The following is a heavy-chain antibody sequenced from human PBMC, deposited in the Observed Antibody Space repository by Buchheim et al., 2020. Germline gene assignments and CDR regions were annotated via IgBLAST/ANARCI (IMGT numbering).Heavy chain of an antibody. J-gene: IGHJ4*02. D-gene: IGHD3-3*01. Sequence: QVQLQESGPGLVKPSETLSLTCTVSGGSVSSGSYYWSWIRQPPGKGLEWIGYIYYSGSTNYNPSLKSRVTISVDTSKNQFSLKLSSVTAADTAVYYCASYAYYDFWSGWSDNWNSLYYFDYWGQGTL. CDR1: GGSVSSGSYY. CDR3: ASYAYYDFWSGWSDNWNSLYYFDY. CDR2: IYYSGST. V-gene: IGHV4-61*01.